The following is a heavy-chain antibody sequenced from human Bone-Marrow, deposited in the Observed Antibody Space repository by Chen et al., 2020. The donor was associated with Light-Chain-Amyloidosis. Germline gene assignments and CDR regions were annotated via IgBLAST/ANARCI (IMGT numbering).Heavy chain of an antibody. CDR1: GFTFSSYA. V-gene: IGHV3-23*01. J-gene: IGHJ6*02. CDR2: ISGSGGST. D-gene: IGHD6-6*01. CDR3: AKAARPELYYYYYYGMDV. Sequence: EVQLLESGGGLVQPGGSLRLSCAASGFTFSSYAMSWVRQAPGKGLEWVSAISGSGGSTYYADSVKGRFTISRDNSPPPLYLTMTLLLPEATAVSYCAKAARPELYYYYYYGMDVWGQGTTVTVSS.